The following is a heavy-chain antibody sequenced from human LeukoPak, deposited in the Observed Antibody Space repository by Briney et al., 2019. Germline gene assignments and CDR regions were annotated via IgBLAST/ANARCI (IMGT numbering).Heavy chain of an antibody. CDR2: INNDGSSA. D-gene: IGHD3-9*01. V-gene: IGHV3-74*01. CDR3: ARAYYDILTGFRPVGFDP. CDR1: GFTFNNYW. Sequence: GGSLRLSCAASGFTFNNYWIHWVRQVPGKGLVWVSRINNDGSSASYVDSVKGRFTISRDNAKNTLFLQMNSLRAEDTAVYYCARAYYDILTGFRPVGFDPWGQGTLVTVSS. J-gene: IGHJ5*02.